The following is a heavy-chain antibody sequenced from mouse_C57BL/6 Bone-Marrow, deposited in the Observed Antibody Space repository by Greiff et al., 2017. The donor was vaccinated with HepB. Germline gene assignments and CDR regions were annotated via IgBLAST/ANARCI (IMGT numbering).Heavy chain of an antibody. Sequence: QVQLQQPGAELVKPGASVKMSCKASGYTFTSYWITWVKQRPGQGLEWIGDIYPGSGSTNYNEKFKSKATLTVDTSSSTAYMQLSSMTSEDSAVYYCTRSDDGYYRYWFAYWGQGTLVTVSA. J-gene: IGHJ3*01. V-gene: IGHV1-55*01. CDR1: GYTFTSYW. CDR2: IYPGSGST. CDR3: TRSDDGYYRYWFAY. D-gene: IGHD2-3*01.